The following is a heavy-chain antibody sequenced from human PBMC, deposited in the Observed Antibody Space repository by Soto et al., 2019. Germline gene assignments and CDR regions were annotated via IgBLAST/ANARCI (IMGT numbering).Heavy chain of an antibody. Sequence: SETLSLTCTVSGDSFSNSYWSWIRQPAGKGLEWIGRIYPSGTTNYNPSLKSRLTLSRDTSKNQFSLSLRSVTAADTAVYYCARNFDIAATGTAFDSWGRGVLVTVSS. CDR2: IYPSGTT. CDR3: ARNFDIAATGTAFDS. J-gene: IGHJ4*02. CDR1: GDSFSNSY. D-gene: IGHD6-13*01. V-gene: IGHV4-4*07.